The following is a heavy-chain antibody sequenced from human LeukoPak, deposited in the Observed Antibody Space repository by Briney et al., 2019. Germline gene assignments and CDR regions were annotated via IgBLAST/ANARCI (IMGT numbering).Heavy chain of an antibody. Sequence: GGSLRLSCAASGFAVSTYDMSWVRQAPGKGPEWVSGFSGSDGSAYYADSVKGRFTISRDNSKNTLYLQMNSLRADDTAVYYCAKPLYNSGWYGGGDSWGQGTLVTVSS. CDR2: FSGSDGSA. CDR1: GFAVSTYD. V-gene: IGHV3-23*01. J-gene: IGHJ5*02. CDR3: AKPLYNSGWYGGGDS. D-gene: IGHD6-19*01.